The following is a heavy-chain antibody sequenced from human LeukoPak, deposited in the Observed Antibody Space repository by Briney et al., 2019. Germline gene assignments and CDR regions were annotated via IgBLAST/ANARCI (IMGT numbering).Heavy chain of an antibody. CDR2: IIPIFGTA. V-gene: IGHV1-69*13. Sequence: SVKVSCKASGGTFSSYAISWVRQAPGQGLEWMGGIIPIFGTANYAQKFQGRVTITADESTSTAYMELSSLRSEDTAVYYCAREIPHDYSNKGGAFDIWGQGTKVTVSS. D-gene: IGHD4-11*01. J-gene: IGHJ3*02. CDR1: GGTFSSYA. CDR3: AREIPHDYSNKGGAFDI.